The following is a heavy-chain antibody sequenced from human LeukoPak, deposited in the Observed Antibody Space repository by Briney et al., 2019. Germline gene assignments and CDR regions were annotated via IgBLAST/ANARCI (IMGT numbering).Heavy chain of an antibody. CDR2: INPSGGST. CDR1: GGTFSSYA. Sequence: GSSVKVSCKASGGTFSSYAISWVRQAPGQGLEWMGIINPSGGSTSYAQKFQGRVTMTRDTSTSTVYMELSSLRSEDTAVYYCARNGGLGWLQLGHYFDYWGQGTLVTVSS. J-gene: IGHJ4*02. CDR3: ARNGGLGWLQLGHYFDY. D-gene: IGHD5-24*01. V-gene: IGHV1-46*01.